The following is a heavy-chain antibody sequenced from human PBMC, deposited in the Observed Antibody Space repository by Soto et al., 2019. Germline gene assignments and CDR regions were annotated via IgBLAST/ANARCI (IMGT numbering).Heavy chain of an antibody. CDR2: IYPGDSDT. CDR1: GYSFTSYW. V-gene: IGHV5-51*01. Sequence: PGESLKISCKGSGYSFTSYWIGWVRQMPGKGLEWMGIIYPGDSDTRYSPSFQGQVTISADKSISTAYLQWSSLKASDTAMYYCARHIHDYGDYYGMDVWGQGTTVTVSS. CDR3: ARHIHDYGDYYGMDV. D-gene: IGHD4-17*01. J-gene: IGHJ6*02.